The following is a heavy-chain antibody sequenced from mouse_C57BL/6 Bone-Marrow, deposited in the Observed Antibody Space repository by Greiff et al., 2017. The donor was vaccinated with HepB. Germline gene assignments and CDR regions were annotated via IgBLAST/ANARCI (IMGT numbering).Heavy chain of an antibody. D-gene: IGHD2-1*01. J-gene: IGHJ3*01. CDR1: GFSLTSYG. V-gene: IGHV2-9*01. CDR2: IWGGGST. Sequence: VQLVESGPGLVAPSQSLSITCTVSGFSLTSYGVDWVRQPPGKGLEWLGVIWGGGSTNYTSALMSRLSISKDNSKSKVFLKMNSLKTDDTAMYYCAKIYYGNYGWFSYWCQGTLVTVSA. CDR3: AKIYYGNYGWFSY.